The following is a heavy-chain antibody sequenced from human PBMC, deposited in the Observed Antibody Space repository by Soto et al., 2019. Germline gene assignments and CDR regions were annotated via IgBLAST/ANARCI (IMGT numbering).Heavy chain of an antibody. CDR1: GGTFSSYA. D-gene: IGHD6-13*01. CDR3: ARDLSAAAGLPYYYYYGMDV. CDR2: IIPIFGTA. J-gene: IGHJ6*02. V-gene: IGHV1-69*06. Sequence: SVKVSCKASGGTFSSYAINWVRQAPGQGLEWMGGIIPIFGTANYAQKFQGRVTITADKSTSTAYMELSSLRSEDTAVYYCARDLSAAAGLPYYYYYGMDVWGQGTTVTVSS.